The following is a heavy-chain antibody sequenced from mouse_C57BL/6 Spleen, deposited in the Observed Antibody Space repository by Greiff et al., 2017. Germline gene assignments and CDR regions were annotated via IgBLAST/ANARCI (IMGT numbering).Heavy chain of an antibody. CDR2: IDPNSGGT. CDR1: GYTFTSYW. D-gene: IGHD1-1*01. Sequence: VQLKQPGAELVKPGASVKLSCKASGYTFTSYWMHWVKQRPGRGLEWIGRIDPNSGGTKYNEKFKSKATLTVDKPSSTAYMQLSSLTSEDSAVYYCARYYGSSYDAMDYWGQGTSVTVSS. J-gene: IGHJ4*01. CDR3: ARYYGSSYDAMDY. V-gene: IGHV1-72*01.